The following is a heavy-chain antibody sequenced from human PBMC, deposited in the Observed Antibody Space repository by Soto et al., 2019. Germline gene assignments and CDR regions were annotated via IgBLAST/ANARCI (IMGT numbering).Heavy chain of an antibody. CDR1: GGTFSSYT. CDR3: ARAYYYDRSGPFYYFDY. Sequence: VASVKVSCKASGGTFSSYTISWVRQAPGQGLEWMGGIIPIFGTANYAQKFQGRVTITADESTSTAYMELSSLRSEDTAVYYCARAYYYDRSGPFYYFDYWGQGALVTVSS. V-gene: IGHV1-69*13. D-gene: IGHD3-22*01. J-gene: IGHJ4*02. CDR2: IIPIFGTA.